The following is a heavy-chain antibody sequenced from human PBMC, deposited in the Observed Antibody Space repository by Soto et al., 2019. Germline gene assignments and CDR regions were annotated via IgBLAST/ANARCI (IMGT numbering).Heavy chain of an antibody. D-gene: IGHD6-6*01. Sequence: PGGSLRLSCAASGFTFSSYSMNWVRQAPGKGLEWVSSISSSSSYIYYADSVKGRFTISRDNSKNTLYLQMNSLRAEDTAVYYCASSSSSYYYYYYGMDVWGQGTTVTVSS. CDR3: ASSSSSYYYYYYGMDV. V-gene: IGHV3-21*04. J-gene: IGHJ6*02. CDR2: ISSSSSYI. CDR1: GFTFSSYS.